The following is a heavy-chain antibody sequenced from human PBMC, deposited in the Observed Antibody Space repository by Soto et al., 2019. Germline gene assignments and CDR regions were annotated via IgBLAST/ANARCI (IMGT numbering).Heavy chain of an antibody. J-gene: IGHJ4*02. CDR3: ARDDGYGDYEGV. CDR2: IIPILGIA. D-gene: IGHD4-17*01. V-gene: IGHV1-69*08. Sequence: QVQLVQSGAEVKKPGSSVKVSCKASGGTFSSYTISWVRQAPGQGLEWMGRIIPILGIANYEQKFQGRVTITADKSTSTAYMELSSLRSEDPAVYYCARDDGYGDYEGVWGQGTLVTVS. CDR1: GGTFSSYT.